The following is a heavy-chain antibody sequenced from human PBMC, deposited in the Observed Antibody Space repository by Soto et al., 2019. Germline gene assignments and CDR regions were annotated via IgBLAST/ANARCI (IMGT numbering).Heavy chain of an antibody. D-gene: IGHD4-17*01. CDR2: ISYDGSNK. V-gene: IGHV3-30-3*01. J-gene: IGHJ4*02. CDR1: GFTFSSYA. CDR3: ARGVGYGDYARNDY. Sequence: PGGSLRLSCAASGFTFSSYAMHWVRQAPGKGLEWMAVISYDGSNKYYTDSVKGRFTISRDNSKNTLYLQMNSLRAEDTAVYYCARGVGYGDYARNDYWGQGTLVTVSS.